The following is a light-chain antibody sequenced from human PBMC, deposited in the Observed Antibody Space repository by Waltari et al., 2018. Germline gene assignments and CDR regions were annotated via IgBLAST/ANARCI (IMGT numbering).Light chain of an antibody. CDR1: KRVSSY. V-gene: IGKV3-11*01. CDR2: DAS. J-gene: IGKJ1*01. CDR3: QQRSNWPWT. Sequence: EIVLTQSPATQSLSPGEGATLSCRASKRVSSYLAWYQQNPGQAPRLLIYDASNRATGIPARFSGSGSGTDFTLTISSLEPEDFAVYYCQQRSNWPWTFGQGTKVEIK.